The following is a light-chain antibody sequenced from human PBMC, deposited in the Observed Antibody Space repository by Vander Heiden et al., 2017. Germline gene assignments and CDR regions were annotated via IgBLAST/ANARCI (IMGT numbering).Light chain of an antibody. J-gene: IGKJ5*01. CDR2: DAS. V-gene: IGKV3-11*01. Sequence: EIVLTQSPATLSLSPGERATLSCRASQSVSSYLAWYQQKPGQAPRLLIYDASNRATGIPARFSGSGYGTDFTLTISSLEPEDFAVYYCQQPSNWPPGLFGQGTLLEIK. CDR3: QQPSNWPPGL. CDR1: QSVSSY.